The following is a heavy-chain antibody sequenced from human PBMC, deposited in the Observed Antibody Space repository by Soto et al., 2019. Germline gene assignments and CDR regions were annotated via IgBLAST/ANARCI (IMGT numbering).Heavy chain of an antibody. CDR2: IYHSGST. CDR1: GGSISSGGYS. V-gene: IGHV4-30-2*01. CDR3: ARSLIWSVYGMDV. Sequence: PSETLSLTCAVSGGSISSGGYSWSWIRQPPGKGLEWIGYIYHSGSTHYNPSLKSRVTISVDRSKNQFSLKLSSVTAADTAVYYCARSLIWSVYGMDVWGQGTTVTVSS. J-gene: IGHJ6*02. D-gene: IGHD3-3*01.